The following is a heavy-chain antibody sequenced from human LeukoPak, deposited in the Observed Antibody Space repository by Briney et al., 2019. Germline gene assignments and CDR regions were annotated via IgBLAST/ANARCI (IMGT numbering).Heavy chain of an antibody. Sequence: GASVKVSCKASGGTFSNYAISWVRQAPGQGLEWMGRIIPILGIANYAQKFQGRVTITADKSTSTAYMELSSLRSEDTAVYYCARDGTPSPYYYDSSGYRRFDYWGQGTLVTVSS. V-gene: IGHV1-69*04. CDR3: ARDGTPSPYYYDSSGYRRFDY. CDR1: GGTFSNYA. D-gene: IGHD3-22*01. CDR2: IIPILGIA. J-gene: IGHJ4*02.